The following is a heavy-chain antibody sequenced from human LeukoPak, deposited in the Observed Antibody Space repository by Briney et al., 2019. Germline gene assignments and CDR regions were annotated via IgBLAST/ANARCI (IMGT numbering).Heavy chain of an antibody. Sequence: GASVRVSCKASGYYFSDSYLHWIRQAPGRGLEWLGWINPNTDDTYYAPKFQGRVTLTSDTSVSTAYMDVSRLRSDDTAVYYCVRDEPAGCSRGSCYWDWGQGTLVPV. CDR3: VRDEPAGCSRGSCYWD. J-gene: IGHJ4*02. CDR2: INPNTDDT. CDR1: GYYFSDSY. D-gene: IGHD2-15*01. V-gene: IGHV1-2*02.